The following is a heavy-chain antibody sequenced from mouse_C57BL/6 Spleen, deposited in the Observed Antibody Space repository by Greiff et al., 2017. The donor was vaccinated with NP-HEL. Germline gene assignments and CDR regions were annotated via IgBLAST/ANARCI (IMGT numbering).Heavy chain of an antibody. D-gene: IGHD1-1*01. CDR3: ARSGYYGSSYGAMDY. Sequence: QVQLQQSGAELVKPGASVKLSCKASGYTFTSYWMHWVKQRPGQGLEWIGMIHPNSGSTNYNEKFKSKATLTVDKSSSTAYMQLSSLTSEDSAVYYCARSGYYGSSYGAMDYWGQGTSVTVSS. V-gene: IGHV1-64*01. J-gene: IGHJ4*01. CDR2: IHPNSGST. CDR1: GYTFTSYW.